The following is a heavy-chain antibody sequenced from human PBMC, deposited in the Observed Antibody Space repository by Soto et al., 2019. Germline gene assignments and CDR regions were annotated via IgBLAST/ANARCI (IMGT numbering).Heavy chain of an antibody. CDR2: IDSDGSTR. V-gene: IGHV3-74*01. Sequence: EVQLVESGGGLVQPGGSLRLSCAASGFAFSSYWMHWVRQAPGKGLVWVSRIDSDGSTRTYADSVKGRLTISRDNAKSTLYLQMNSLRAEDTGVYYCARDLGYETTPYWGRGTLVIVSS. D-gene: IGHD5-18*01. CDR3: ARDLGYETTPY. J-gene: IGHJ4*02. CDR1: GFAFSSYW.